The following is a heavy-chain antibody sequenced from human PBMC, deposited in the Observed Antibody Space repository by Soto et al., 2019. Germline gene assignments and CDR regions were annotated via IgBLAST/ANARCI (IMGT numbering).Heavy chain of an antibody. CDR3: AADATAWQQMVLYDY. D-gene: IGHD2-8*01. CDR1: GFTFTSSA. V-gene: IGHV1-58*01. Sequence: SMKVSCKASGFTFTSSAFQWVRQARGQRLEWIGWIAVGSGYTNYAQRFQDRVTLTRDMSTATTYMELSRLTSEDTAIYYCAADATAWQQMVLYDYWGQGTLGTVSP. J-gene: IGHJ4*02. CDR2: IAVGSGYT.